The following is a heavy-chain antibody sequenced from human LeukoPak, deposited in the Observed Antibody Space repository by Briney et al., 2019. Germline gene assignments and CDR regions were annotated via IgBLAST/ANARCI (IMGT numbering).Heavy chain of an antibody. D-gene: IGHD6-19*01. Sequence: GGSLRLSCAASGFTFSSNVMIWVRQAPGKGLEWVSSIPASGGSTYFADSVKGRFTISRDNSKNSLYLQMNSLRAEDTAVYYCAKESSGGWYFDYWGQGTLVTVSS. CDR2: IPASGGST. J-gene: IGHJ4*02. CDR3: AKESSGGWYFDY. V-gene: IGHV3-23*01. CDR1: GFTFSSNV.